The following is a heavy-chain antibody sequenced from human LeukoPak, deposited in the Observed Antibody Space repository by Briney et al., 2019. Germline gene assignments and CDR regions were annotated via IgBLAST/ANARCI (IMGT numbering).Heavy chain of an antibody. V-gene: IGHV4-4*09. J-gene: IGHJ5*02. D-gene: IGHD1-1*01. CDR1: GGSISGYY. Sequence: PSETLSLTCTVSGGSISGYYWTWIRQPPGRGPEFIGYISPSGGTNYNPSLNSRVTISADTSRSHFSLTLTSVTAADTAVYFCARHGSDPAQGWFDPWGQGTLVVVSS. CDR3: ARHGSDPAQGWFDP. CDR2: ISPSGGT.